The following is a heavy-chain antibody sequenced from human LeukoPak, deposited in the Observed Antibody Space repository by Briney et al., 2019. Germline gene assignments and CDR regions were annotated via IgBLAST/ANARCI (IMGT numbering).Heavy chain of an antibody. J-gene: IGHJ4*02. CDR3: AKTSKSRYYDSRGYSSEDF. V-gene: IGHV3-23*01. CDR2: ISGSGGST. D-gene: IGHD3-22*01. CDR1: GFTFSSYS. Sequence: TGESLRLSCAASGFTFSSYSMNWVRQAPGKGLEWVSGISGSGGSTYYAASVKGRFTISRDNSKNTLYLQMNSLRAEDTALYYCAKTSKSRYYDSRGYSSEDFWGQGTLVTVSS.